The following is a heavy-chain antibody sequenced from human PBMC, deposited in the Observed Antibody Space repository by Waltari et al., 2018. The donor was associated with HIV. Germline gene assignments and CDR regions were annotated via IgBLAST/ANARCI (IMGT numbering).Heavy chain of an antibody. V-gene: IGHV3-7*01. CDR1: GLPFNNYW. D-gene: IGHD3-22*01. CDR2: IKKDGKEK. CDR3: AREALYDSSGYYFDY. Sequence: EVQLVESGGGLVQPGGSRRLSCAASGLPFNNYWMTWVRQAPGKGLEGVGNIKKDGKEKYYGDSLKGRFTISRDNAKNSLFLQMNSLRVEDTAVYYCAREALYDSSGYYFDYWGQGTLVTVSS. J-gene: IGHJ4*02.